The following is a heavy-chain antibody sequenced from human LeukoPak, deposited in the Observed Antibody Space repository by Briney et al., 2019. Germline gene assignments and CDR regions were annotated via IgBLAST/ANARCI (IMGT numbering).Heavy chain of an antibody. Sequence: PGGSVKLSCAASVFNFSSYSMNWVRQAPWRGLEWVSSISSSSSYIYYADSVKGRFTISRDNAKNSLYLQMNSLRAEDTAVYYCAREPGSGWYAWGQGTLVTVSS. CDR1: VFNFSSYS. D-gene: IGHD6-19*01. V-gene: IGHV3-21*01. J-gene: IGHJ4*02. CDR2: ISSSSSYI. CDR3: AREPGSGWYA.